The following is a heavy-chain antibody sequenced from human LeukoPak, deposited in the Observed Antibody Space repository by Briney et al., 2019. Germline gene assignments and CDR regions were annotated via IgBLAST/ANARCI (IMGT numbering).Heavy chain of an antibody. CDR2: MNPNSGNT. Sequence: ASVKVSCKASGYTFTSYDINWVRQATGQGLEWMGLMNPNSGNTGYAQKFQGRVTMTRNTSISTAYMELSSLRSEDTAVYYCARGGYDILTGYFNNDPVDYWGQGTLVTVSS. J-gene: IGHJ4*02. V-gene: IGHV1-8*01. D-gene: IGHD3-9*01. CDR1: GYTFTSYD. CDR3: ARGGYDILTGYFNNDPVDY.